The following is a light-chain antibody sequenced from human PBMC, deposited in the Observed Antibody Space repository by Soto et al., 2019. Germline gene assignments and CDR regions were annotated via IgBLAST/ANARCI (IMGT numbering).Light chain of an antibody. J-gene: IGKJ1*01. CDR1: QSISSSY. Sequence: EIVLTQSPGTLSLSPGEGATLSCRASQSISSSYLAWYQHNRGQAPRLLIYGASTRAAGTPDRFSGSGSGTDFTLTISRLEPEDFAVYYCQQYGSSSWTFGQGTKV. CDR3: QQYGSSSWT. V-gene: IGKV3-20*01. CDR2: GAS.